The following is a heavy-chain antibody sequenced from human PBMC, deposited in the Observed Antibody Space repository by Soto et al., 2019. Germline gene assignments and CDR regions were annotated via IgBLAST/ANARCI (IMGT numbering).Heavy chain of an antibody. Sequence: QEQLVESGGGVVQPGRSLRLSCAASGFIFANYGMHWVRQAPGKGLEWVALITYEGSNKYYADAVKGRFTISRDNAKNMVSLQMDSLRAEDTAVYYCAIARGANNWANYYGLDVWGQGTTVTVSS. CDR2: ITYEGSNK. D-gene: IGHD1-1*01. CDR3: AIARGANNWANYYGLDV. J-gene: IGHJ6*02. V-gene: IGHV3-30*03. CDR1: GFIFANYG.